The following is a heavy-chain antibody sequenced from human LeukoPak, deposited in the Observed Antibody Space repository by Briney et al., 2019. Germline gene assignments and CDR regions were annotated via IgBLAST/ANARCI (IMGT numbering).Heavy chain of an antibody. CDR2: INPSGGST. D-gene: IGHD3-10*01. V-gene: IGHV1-46*01. J-gene: IGHJ4*02. CDR3: ARNRGITMVRGVLDY. Sequence: ASVKVSCKASGYTFTSYYMHWVRQAPGQGLEWMGIINPSGGSTSYAQKFQGRVTMTRDMSTSTVYMELSSLRSDDTAVYYCARNRGITMVRGVLDYWGQGTLVTVSS. CDR1: GYTFTSYY.